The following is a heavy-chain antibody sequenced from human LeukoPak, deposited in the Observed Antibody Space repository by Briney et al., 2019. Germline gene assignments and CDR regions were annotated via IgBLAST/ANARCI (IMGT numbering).Heavy chain of an antibody. Sequence: PGGSLRLSCVASGFTFSNFAIHWVRQGPGKGLEWVAVTSDDGRKKYYADSVKGRFTISRDNSMNTLYLQMNSLRTDDTAIYYCARDRSYAVNQGGWLDPWGQGTLVSVSS. V-gene: IGHV3-30*01. CDR1: GFTFSNFA. CDR3: ARDRSYAVNQGGWLDP. J-gene: IGHJ5*02. CDR2: TSDDGRKK. D-gene: IGHD2-2*01.